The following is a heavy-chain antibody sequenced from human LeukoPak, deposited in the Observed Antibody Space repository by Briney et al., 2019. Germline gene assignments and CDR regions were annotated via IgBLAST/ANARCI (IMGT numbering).Heavy chain of an antibody. J-gene: IGHJ4*02. CDR2: IYTSGST. CDR3: VTGSIPHTW. D-gene: IGHD1-26*01. Sequence: SETLSLTCTVSGGSISSGSYYWSWIRQPAGKGLEWIGRIYTSGSTNYNPSLKSRVTISVDTSKNQFSLKLSSVTAADTAVYSCVTGSIPHTWWGQGTLVTVSS. V-gene: IGHV4-61*02. CDR1: GGSISSGSYY.